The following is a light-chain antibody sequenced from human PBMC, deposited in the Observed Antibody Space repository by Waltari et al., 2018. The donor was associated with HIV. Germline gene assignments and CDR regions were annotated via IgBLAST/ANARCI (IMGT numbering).Light chain of an antibody. CDR2: RDN. Sequence: QSVLTQPPSASATPGQRVTISCSGSSPNIGSNFVYWYQQLPGGTPTLGIYRDNHRPAGTPDRVAASKSGTSASLAISGLRSEDEGHYYCAAWDDTLSGRVFGGGTKVTVL. J-gene: IGLJ3*02. V-gene: IGLV1-47*01. CDR3: AAWDDTLSGRV. CDR1: SPNIGSNF.